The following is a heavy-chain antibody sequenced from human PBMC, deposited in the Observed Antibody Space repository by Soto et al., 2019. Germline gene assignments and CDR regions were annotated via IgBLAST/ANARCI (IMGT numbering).Heavy chain of an antibody. CDR3: ARQFSVYGDYGRYFAF. CDR2: IYYSGST. V-gene: IGHV4-39*01. D-gene: IGHD4-17*01. Sequence: QLQLQESGPGLVKPSETLSLTCTVSGGSISSSGYSWGWIRQPPGKGLEWIGTIYYSGSTYYNPSLKCRVTISVDTSKNQFSLKLSSVTAADTAVYYCARQFSVYGDYGRYFAFWGQGTLVTVSS. CDR1: GGSISSSGYS. J-gene: IGHJ4*02.